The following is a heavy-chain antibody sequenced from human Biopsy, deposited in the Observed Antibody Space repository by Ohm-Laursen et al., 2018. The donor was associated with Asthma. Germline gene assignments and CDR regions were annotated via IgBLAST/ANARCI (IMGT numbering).Heavy chain of an antibody. Sequence: SSVTVSCKSLGGTFNTYVIGWVRQAPGQGLEWLGGINSVFGTTTYPQKFQDRVTVTADDSTSTVYMELSSLRSEDTAVYYCARKAGSCISRTCYSLDFWGQGTLVTVSS. CDR3: ARKAGSCISRTCYSLDF. V-gene: IGHV1-69*01. CDR2: INSVFGTT. D-gene: IGHD2-2*01. J-gene: IGHJ4*02. CDR1: GGTFNTYV.